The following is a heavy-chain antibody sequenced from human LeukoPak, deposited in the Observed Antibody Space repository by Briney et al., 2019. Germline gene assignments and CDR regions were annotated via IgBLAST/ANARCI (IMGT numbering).Heavy chain of an antibody. CDR1: GFTFSSYE. CDR3: ARVISELISGSWDY. D-gene: IGHD3-10*01. CDR2: ISSSGSTI. J-gene: IGHJ4*02. Sequence: GSLRLSCAASGFTFSSYEMNWVRQAPGKGLEWVSYISSSGSTIYYADSVKGRFTISRDNAKNSLYLQMNSLRAEDTALYYCARVISELISGSWDYWGQGTLVTVSS. V-gene: IGHV3-48*03.